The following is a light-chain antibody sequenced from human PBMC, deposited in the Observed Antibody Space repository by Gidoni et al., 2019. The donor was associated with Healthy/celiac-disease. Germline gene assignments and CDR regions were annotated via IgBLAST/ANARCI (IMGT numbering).Light chain of an antibody. CDR1: QSVSSSY. V-gene: IGKV3-20*01. J-gene: IGKJ4*02. Sequence: IVLTQPPGTLSLSPGERATLSCRASQSVSSSYLAWYQQKPGQAPRLLIYGASSRATGIPDRFSGSGSGTDFTLTISRLEPEDFAVYYCQQYGSSPRFGGGTKVEIK. CDR3: QQYGSSPR. CDR2: GAS.